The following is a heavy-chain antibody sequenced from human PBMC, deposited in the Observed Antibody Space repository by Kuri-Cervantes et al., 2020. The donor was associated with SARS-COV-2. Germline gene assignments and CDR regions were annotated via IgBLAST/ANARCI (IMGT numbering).Heavy chain of an antibody. CDR2: ISGDGVNT. D-gene: IGHD3-10*01. CDR1: GFTFDDYA. Sequence: GGSLRLSCAASGFTFDDYAMHWVRQAPGKGLEWVSLISGDGVNTYYADSVKGRFSISRDNAKNSLYLQMNSLRAGDTAVYYCARVSWFGENAYFDYWGQGTLVTVSS. J-gene: IGHJ4*02. V-gene: IGHV3-43*02. CDR3: ARVSWFGENAYFDY.